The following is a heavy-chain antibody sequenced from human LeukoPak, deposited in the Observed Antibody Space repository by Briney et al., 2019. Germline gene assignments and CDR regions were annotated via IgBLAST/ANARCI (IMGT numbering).Heavy chain of an antibody. V-gene: IGHV1-2*02. CDR1: GYTFTGYY. D-gene: IGHD3-3*01. Sequence: ASVKVSCKASGYTFTGYYMHWVRQAPGQGLEWMGWINPKSGGTVYAQKFQGRVTMTRDTSSSTAYMELSRLKFDDTVVYYCARGPRITIFGVVMANDAFDIWGQGTMVTVSS. CDR3: ARGPRITIFGVVMANDAFDI. J-gene: IGHJ3*02. CDR2: INPKSGGT.